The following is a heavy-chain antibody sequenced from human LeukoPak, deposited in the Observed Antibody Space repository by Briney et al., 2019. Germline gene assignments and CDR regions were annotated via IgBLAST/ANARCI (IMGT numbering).Heavy chain of an antibody. J-gene: IGHJ6*03. V-gene: IGHV3-43D*03. CDR3: AKDSATIFGVGEYYMDV. CDR2: ISWDGGST. D-gene: IGHD3-3*01. CDR1: GFTFDDYA. Sequence: PGGSLRLSCAASGFTFDDYAMHWVRQAPGKGLEWASLISWDGGSTYYADSVKGRFTISRDNSKNSLYLQMNSLRAEDTALYYCAKDSATIFGVGEYYMDVWGKGTTVTVSS.